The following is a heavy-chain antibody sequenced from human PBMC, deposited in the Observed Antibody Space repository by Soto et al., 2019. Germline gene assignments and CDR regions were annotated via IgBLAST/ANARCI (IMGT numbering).Heavy chain of an antibody. D-gene: IGHD3-10*01. CDR2: IYYSGST. J-gene: IGHJ4*02. CDR1: GGSISSGGYY. CDR3: ARSYVLLWFGELAPRNYYFDY. Sequence: QVQLQESGPGLVKPSQTLSLTCTVSGGSISSGGYYWSWIRQHPGKGLEWIGYIYYSGSTYYNPSLKSRVTISVDTSKNQFSLKLSSVTAADTAVYYCARSYVLLWFGELAPRNYYFDYWGQGTLVTVSS. V-gene: IGHV4-31*03.